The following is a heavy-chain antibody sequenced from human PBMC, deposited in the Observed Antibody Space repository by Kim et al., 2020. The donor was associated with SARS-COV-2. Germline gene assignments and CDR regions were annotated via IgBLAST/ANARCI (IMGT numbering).Heavy chain of an antibody. CDR2: INAGNGNT. Sequence: ASVKVSCKASGYTFTSYAMHWVRQAPGQRLEWMGWINAGNGNTKYSQKFQGRVTITRDTSASTAYMELSSLRSEDTAVYYCAREPVATKYCSSTSCYGEVPYYYYGMDVWGQGTTVTVSS. CDR1: GYTFTSYA. J-gene: IGHJ6*02. V-gene: IGHV1-3*01. CDR3: AREPVATKYCSSTSCYGEVPYYYYGMDV. D-gene: IGHD2-2*01.